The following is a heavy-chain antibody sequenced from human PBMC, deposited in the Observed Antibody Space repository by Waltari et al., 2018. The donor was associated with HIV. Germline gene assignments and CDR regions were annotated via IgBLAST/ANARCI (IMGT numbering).Heavy chain of an antibody. J-gene: IGHJ4*02. CDR1: GGSFSGYY. CDR3: ARSLTLGYCSGGSCYPTPAFDY. Sequence: QVQLQQWGAGLLKPSETLSLTCAVYGGSFSGYYWSWIRQPPGKGLEWIGEINHSGSTNYNPSLKSRVTISVDTSKNQFSLKLRFVTAADTAVYDCARSLTLGYCSGGSCYPTPAFDYWGQGTLVTVSS. V-gene: IGHV4-34*01. D-gene: IGHD2-15*01. CDR2: INHSGST.